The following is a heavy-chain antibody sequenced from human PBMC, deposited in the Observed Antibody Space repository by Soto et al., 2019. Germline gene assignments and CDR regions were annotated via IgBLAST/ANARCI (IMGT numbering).Heavy chain of an antibody. CDR2: IIPVFGTT. V-gene: IGHV1-69*01. CDR3: ARGGGPYVWFNEF. Sequence: QEQLVQSGAEVKKPGSSVKVSCKDSGGLFSSFAISWVRQAPGQGLEWMGGIIPVFGTTNYAQKFQGRVTITVDESTNTAYMELSSLTSDNTAMYYCARGGGPYVWFNEFWGQVTQVTVSS. D-gene: IGHD3-16*01. J-gene: IGHJ4*02. CDR1: GGLFSSFA.